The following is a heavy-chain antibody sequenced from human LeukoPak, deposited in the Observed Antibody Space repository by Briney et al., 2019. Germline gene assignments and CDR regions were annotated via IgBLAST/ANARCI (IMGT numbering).Heavy chain of an antibody. CDR2: IYSSGNT. J-gene: IGHJ1*01. Sequence: SETLSLTCTVSGGSFTNYYWSWIRQPAGKGLEWIGRIYSSGNTEYNPSVKSRVTMSVDTSKNQFSLKLSSVTAADTAVYYRARVLVVPAAIGLWAEYFQHWGQGTLVTVSS. CDR3: ARVLVVPAAIGLWAEYFQH. D-gene: IGHD2-2*02. CDR1: GGSFTNYY. V-gene: IGHV4-4*07.